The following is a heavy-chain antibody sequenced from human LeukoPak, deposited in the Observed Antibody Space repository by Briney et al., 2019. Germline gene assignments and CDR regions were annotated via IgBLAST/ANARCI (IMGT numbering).Heavy chain of an antibody. D-gene: IGHD6-13*01. CDR3: ARDGWPGSSYYRPFDY. Sequence: GGSLRLSCAASGFTFSADSMSWVRQAPGKGLEWVSSIISSSYIYYADSVKGRFTISRDDAKSSLYLQMNSLRADDTAVYYCARDGWPGSSYYRPFDYWGQGTLVTVSS. J-gene: IGHJ4*02. CDR2: IISSSYI. V-gene: IGHV3-21*01. CDR1: GFTFSADS.